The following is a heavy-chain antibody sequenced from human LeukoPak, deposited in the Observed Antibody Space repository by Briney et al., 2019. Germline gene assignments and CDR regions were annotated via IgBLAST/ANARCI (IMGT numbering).Heavy chain of an antibody. CDR2: IYYSGST. D-gene: IGHD6-13*01. CDR3: ARGVYIAAAQYGY. V-gene: IGHV4-59*08. Sequence: KPSETLSLTCTVSGVSISSYYWSWIRQPPGKGLEWIGYIYYSGSTNYNPSLKSRVTISLDTSKNQFSLKLSSVTAADTAVYYCARGVYIAAAQYGYWGQGTLVTVSS. J-gene: IGHJ4*02. CDR1: GVSISSYY.